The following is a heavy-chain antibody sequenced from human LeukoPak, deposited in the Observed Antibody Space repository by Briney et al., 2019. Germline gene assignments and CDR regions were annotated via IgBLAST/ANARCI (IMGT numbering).Heavy chain of an antibody. J-gene: IGHJ3*02. V-gene: IGHV3-11*04. Sequence: GGSLRLSCAASGFTFSDYYMNWVRQAPGKGLEWVSYISSSGRNIYYADSVKGRFTISRDNAKSSLYLQMNSLRAEDTAVYYCARENWVDAFDIWGQGTMVTVSS. D-gene: IGHD7-27*01. CDR2: ISSSGRNI. CDR3: ARENWVDAFDI. CDR1: GFTFSDYY.